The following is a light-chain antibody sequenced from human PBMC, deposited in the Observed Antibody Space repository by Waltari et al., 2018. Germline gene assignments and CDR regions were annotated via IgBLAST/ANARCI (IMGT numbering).Light chain of an antibody. CDR3: QVWDSDAGQPL. Sequence: SYFVTQSPSVSVTPGQTASVSCGGYNIEKKSVHWYQQKPGQAPMLVITYDDDRPPGIPQRFSGSTSGNAAILTISRVEAGDEADYYCQVWDSDAGQPLFGGGTKLTV. CDR2: YDD. V-gene: IGLV3-21*01. J-gene: IGLJ2*01. CDR1: NIEKKS.